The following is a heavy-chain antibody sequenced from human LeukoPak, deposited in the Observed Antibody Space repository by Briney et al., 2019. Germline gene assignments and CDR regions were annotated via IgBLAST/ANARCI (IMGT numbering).Heavy chain of an antibody. CDR2: INPNSGGT. CDR1: GYTFTGYY. V-gene: IGHV1-2*02. CDR3: ARGPYCTNGVCYVFDY. J-gene: IGHJ4*02. D-gene: IGHD2-8*01. Sequence: ASVKVSCKASGYTFTGYYMHWVRQAPGQGLEWMGWINPNSGGTNYAQKFQGRVTMTRDTSISTAYMELSRLRSDDTAVYYCARGPYCTNGVCYVFDYWGQGTLVTVSS.